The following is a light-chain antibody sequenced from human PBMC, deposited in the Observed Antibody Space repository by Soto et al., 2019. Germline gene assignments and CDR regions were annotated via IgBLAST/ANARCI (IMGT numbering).Light chain of an antibody. CDR2: GGY. J-gene: IGKJ5*01. CDR1: QGVSDF. CDR3: QYLNGVPTIT. V-gene: IGKV1-9*01. Sequence: IHLTQSPSILSASVGDRVTLTCRAGQGVSDFLAWYQHAPGKAPKLLIYGGYTLQSGVPSRFSGSGSRTEFSLTITGLQPEDFATYYCQYLNGVPTITFGQGTRLEI.